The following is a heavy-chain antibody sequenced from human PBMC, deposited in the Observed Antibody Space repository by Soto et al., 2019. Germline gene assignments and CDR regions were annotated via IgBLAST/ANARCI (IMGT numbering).Heavy chain of an antibody. J-gene: IGHJ6*02. CDR1: GFTFGDYA. CDR3: AKDRSSGSPYYGMDF. Sequence: GGSLRLSCAASGFTFGDYAMHWVRQVPGKGLEWVSGFKWNSGDVGYADSVKGRFTISRDNARNSLYLQMNSLRPEDTAVYYCAKDRSSGSPYYGMDFWGQGNMVTVSS. V-gene: IGHV3-9*01. CDR2: FKWNSGDV. D-gene: IGHD3-10*01.